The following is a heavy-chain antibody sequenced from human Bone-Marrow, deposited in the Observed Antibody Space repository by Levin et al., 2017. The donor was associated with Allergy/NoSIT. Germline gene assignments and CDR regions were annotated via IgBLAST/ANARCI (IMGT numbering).Heavy chain of an antibody. CDR3: TTDVDQYNDGDFDY. CDR2: IKSKNFGGAT. V-gene: IGHV3-15*01. J-gene: IGHJ4*02. D-gene: IGHD5-24*01. Sequence: GESLKISCAVSGISFSNVWMSWVRQAPGRGLEWVARIKSKNFGGATDYAAPLKGRFTVSRDDSKNTLYLQMNSLKAEDTGVYYCTTDVDQYNDGDFDYWGQGTLVTVSS. CDR1: GISFSNVW.